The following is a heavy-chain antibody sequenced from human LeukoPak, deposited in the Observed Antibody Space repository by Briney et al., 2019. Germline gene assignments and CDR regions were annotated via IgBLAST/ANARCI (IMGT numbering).Heavy chain of an antibody. CDR3: AREGYCSSTSCYQGAFDI. Sequence: ASVKVSCKASGYTFTSYGISWVRQAPGQGLEWMGWISAYNGNTNYAQKLQGRVTMTTDTSTSTAYMELRSLRSDDTAVYYCAREGYCSSTSCYQGAFDIWGQGTMVTVSS. CDR1: GYTFTSYG. CDR2: ISAYNGNT. D-gene: IGHD2-2*01. V-gene: IGHV1-18*01. J-gene: IGHJ3*02.